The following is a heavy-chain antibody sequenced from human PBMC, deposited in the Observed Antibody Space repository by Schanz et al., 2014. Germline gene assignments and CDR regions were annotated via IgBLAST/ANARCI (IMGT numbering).Heavy chain of an antibody. V-gene: IGHV3-23*04. J-gene: IGHJ4*02. CDR1: GFTFSGYA. D-gene: IGHD2-2*01. Sequence: EVQLVESGGGMVQPGGSLRISCAASGFTFSGYAMSWVRQAPGKGLEWVSSIVGGGGRTYYADSVKGRFTISRDNSKNTLYLQMNSLRAEDTAVYYCAKVAPVATYLDSWGLGTLVTVSS. CDR2: IVGGGGRT. CDR3: AKVAPVATYLDS.